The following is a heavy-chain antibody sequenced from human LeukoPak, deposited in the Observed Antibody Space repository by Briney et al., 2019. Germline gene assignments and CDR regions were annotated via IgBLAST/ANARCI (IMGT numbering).Heavy chain of an antibody. V-gene: IGHV3-11*04. CDR3: ARDQSGSYSFPSYGNDAFDI. CDR2: ISSSGSTI. D-gene: IGHD1-26*01. CDR1: GFTFSDYY. J-gene: IGHJ3*02. Sequence: GGSLRLSCAASGFTFSDYYMSWIRQAPGKGLEWVSYISSSGSTIYYADSVKGRFTISRDNAKNSLYLQMNSLRAEDTAVYYCARDQSGSYSFPSYGNDAFDIWGQGTMVTVSS.